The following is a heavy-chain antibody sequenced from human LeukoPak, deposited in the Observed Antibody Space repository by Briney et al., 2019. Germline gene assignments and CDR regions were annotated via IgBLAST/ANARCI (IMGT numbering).Heavy chain of an antibody. CDR3: ATYYVNGAGRGH. CDR2: NMNT. V-gene: IGHV4-61*08. Sequence: SETLSLTCNVSGSSVSSGDHHWSWIRQAPGKGLEWIGHNMNTYYNPSLKSRVTISIDTSKNQFSLMLSTVTAADTAIYCCATYYVNGAGRGHWGPGTLVTVSS. J-gene: IGHJ4*02. CDR1: GSSVSSGDHH. D-gene: IGHD2-8*01.